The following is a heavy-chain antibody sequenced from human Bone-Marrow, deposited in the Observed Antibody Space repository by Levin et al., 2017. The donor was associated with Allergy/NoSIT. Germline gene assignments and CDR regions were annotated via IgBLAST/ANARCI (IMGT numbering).Heavy chain of an antibody. CDR1: GFTFRSYG. D-gene: IGHD6-13*01. V-gene: IGHV3-30*18. Sequence: GGSLRLSCAASGFTFRSYGMHWVRQAPGKGLEWVAAISYDGNEENYADSVKGRFTISRDNFGNTLYLQMNSLRPEDTADYHYAKNYYATVMDGVASAADALEIWGQGTMVIVSP. CDR2: ISYDGNEE. CDR3: AKNYYATVMDGVASAADALEI. J-gene: IGHJ3*02.